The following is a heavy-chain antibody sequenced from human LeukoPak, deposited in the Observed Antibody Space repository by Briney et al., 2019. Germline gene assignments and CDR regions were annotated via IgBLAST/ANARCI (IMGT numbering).Heavy chain of an antibody. CDR3: AKDEGYCSGGSCYYFDY. CDR2: ISGSGGST. D-gene: IGHD2-15*01. J-gene: IGHJ4*02. Sequence: GGSLRLSCAASGFTFSSYAMSWVRQAPGKGLEWVSAISGSGGSTYYAGSVKGRFTISRDNSKNTLYLQMNSLRAEDTAVYYCAKDEGYCSGGSCYYFDYWGQGTLVTVSS. CDR1: GFTFSSYA. V-gene: IGHV3-23*01.